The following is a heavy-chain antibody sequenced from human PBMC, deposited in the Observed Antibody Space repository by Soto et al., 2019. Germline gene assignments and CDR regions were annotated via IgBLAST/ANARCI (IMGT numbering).Heavy chain of an antibody. J-gene: IGHJ6*02. D-gene: IGHD3-22*01. Sequence: QVTLKESGPVLVKPTETLTLTCTVSGFSLSNAGMAVTWIRQPPGKALEWLVHIFSNDEKSYSTSLKSRLTISKDTSKSQVVLTMTNMDPVDTATYYCARSDDSMFYGMDVWGQGTTVTVSS. CDR1: GFSLSNAGMA. V-gene: IGHV2-26*01. CDR2: IFSNDEK. CDR3: ARSDDSMFYGMDV.